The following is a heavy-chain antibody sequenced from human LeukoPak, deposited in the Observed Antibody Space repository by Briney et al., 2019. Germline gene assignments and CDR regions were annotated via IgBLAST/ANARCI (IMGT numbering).Heavy chain of an antibody. D-gene: IGHD5-12*01. V-gene: IGHV4-61*02. Sequence: SQTLSLTCTVSGGSISSGTYYWSWIRQPAGKGLEWIGRIYTSGSTNYSPSLRSRVTISLDTSKNQFSLKLSSVTAADTAVYYCARVVAAPSARFDPWGQGTLVTVSS. CDR3: ARVVAAPSARFDP. CDR1: GGSISSGTYY. J-gene: IGHJ5*02. CDR2: IYTSGST.